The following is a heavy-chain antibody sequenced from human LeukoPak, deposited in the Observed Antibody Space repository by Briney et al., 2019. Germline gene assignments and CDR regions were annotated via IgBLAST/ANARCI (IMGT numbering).Heavy chain of an antibody. CDR2: INPNSGGT. CDR3: ARDNDSSGYFGY. CDR1: GYTFTGYY. Sequence: GASVKVSCKASGYTFTGYYMHWVRQAPGQGLEWMGWINPNSGGTNYAQKFQGRVTMTRDTSISTAYMELSRLRSDDTAVYCCARDNDSSGYFGYWGQGTLVTVSS. J-gene: IGHJ4*02. D-gene: IGHD3-22*01. V-gene: IGHV1-2*02.